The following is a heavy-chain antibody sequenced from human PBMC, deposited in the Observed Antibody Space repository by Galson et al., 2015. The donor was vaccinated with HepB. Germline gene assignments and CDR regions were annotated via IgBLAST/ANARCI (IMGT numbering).Heavy chain of an antibody. CDR1: GFTFSSYN. J-gene: IGHJ2*01. CDR2: IDSRSTYI. CDR3: ARFKALYDSSGYYFSGDWYFDL. V-gene: IGHV3-21*01. Sequence: SLRLSCAASGFTFSSYNMNWVRQAPGKGLEWVSSIDSRSTYIYYADLVRGRFTISRDNAKNSLYLQMDSLRVEDTAVYCCARFKALYDSSGYYFSGDWYFDLWGRGTLVTVSS. D-gene: IGHD3-22*01.